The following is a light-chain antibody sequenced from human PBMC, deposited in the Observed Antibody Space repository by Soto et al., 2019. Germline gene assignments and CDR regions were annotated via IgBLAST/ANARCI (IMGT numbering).Light chain of an antibody. CDR1: SSDVGGYNY. CDR3: FSHEGIGV. Sequence: QSALTQPRSVSGSPGQSVTISCTGTSSDVGGYNYVSWYQQHPGKAPKLMIYDVSKRPSGVPDRFSGSKSGNTASLTISGLQAEDEADYYCFSHEGIGVFGGGTKLTVL. V-gene: IGLV2-11*01. J-gene: IGLJ3*02. CDR2: DVS.